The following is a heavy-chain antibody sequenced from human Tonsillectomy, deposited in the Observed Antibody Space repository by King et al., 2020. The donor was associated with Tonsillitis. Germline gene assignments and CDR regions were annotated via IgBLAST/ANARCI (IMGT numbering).Heavy chain of an antibody. Sequence: VQLVESGGGLVQPGRSLRLSCAASGFTFDDYAMHWVRQGQGKRLEWVSSISWNSGKTDYGDSVKGRFTISRDNAKNSLYLQMNSLRAEDTALYYCVKDSLGYCSSASCYTFDYWGQGTLVTVSS. CDR1: GFTFDDYA. V-gene: IGHV3-9*01. J-gene: IGHJ4*02. D-gene: IGHD2-2*02. CDR3: VKDSLGYCSSASCYTFDY. CDR2: ISWNSGKT.